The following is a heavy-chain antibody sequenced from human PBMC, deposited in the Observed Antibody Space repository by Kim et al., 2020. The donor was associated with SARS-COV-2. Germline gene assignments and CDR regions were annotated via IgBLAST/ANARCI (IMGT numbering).Heavy chain of an antibody. CDR2: TYYRSKWYN. CDR3: ARASKGEYSSSSPLYYYYYMDV. D-gene: IGHD6-6*01. J-gene: IGHJ6*03. Sequence: SQTLSLTCAISGDSVSSNSAAWNWIRQSPSRGLEWLGRTYYRSKWYNDYAVSVKSRITINPDTSKNQFSLQLNSVTPEDTAVYYCARASKGEYSSSSPLYYYYYMDVWGKGTTVTVSS. CDR1: GDSVSSNSAA. V-gene: IGHV6-1*01.